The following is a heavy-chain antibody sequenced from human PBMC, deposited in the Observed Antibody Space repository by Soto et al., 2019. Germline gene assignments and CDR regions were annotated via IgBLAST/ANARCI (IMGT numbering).Heavy chain of an antibody. Sequence: QVQLVQSGGEVKRPGASVKVSCKTSGYTFSNYGITWVRQAPGQPLEWLGWISLYSDGTNYAQKFQGRVSMTTDTSTTTAYMELRSLRSDDTAVYYCARVVPDGEAWFGPWGQGTLVTVSS. CDR2: ISLYSDGT. D-gene: IGHD2-2*01. V-gene: IGHV1-18*01. CDR3: ARVVPDGEAWFGP. J-gene: IGHJ5*02. CDR1: GYTFSNYG.